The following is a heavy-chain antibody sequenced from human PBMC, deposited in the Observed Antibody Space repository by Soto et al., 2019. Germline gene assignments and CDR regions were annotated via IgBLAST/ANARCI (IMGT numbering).Heavy chain of an antibody. J-gene: IGHJ6*02. V-gene: IGHV1-69*13. CDR2: SIPIFGTA. CDR1: GGTINNYP. CDR3: ARGRGYSGDDHYYYFDMDV. D-gene: IGHD5-12*01. Sequence: SVKVSCKASGGTINNYPITWVRQAPGQGLEWMGGSIPIFGTANYAQKFQGRVTISVDESTSTAYMELSSLRSEDTAVYYCARGRGYSGDDHYYYFDMDVWGQGTTVTVSS.